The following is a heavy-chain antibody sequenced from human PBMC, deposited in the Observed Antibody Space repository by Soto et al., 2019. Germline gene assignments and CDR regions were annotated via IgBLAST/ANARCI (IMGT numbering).Heavy chain of an antibody. CDR3: ARDRPYGDYGMDV. Sequence: QVQLVQSGAEVKKPGSSVKVSCKASGGTFSSYAISWVRQGPGQGLEWMGGIIPIFGTANYAQKFQGRVTITADASTSTAYMELRSLRSEDTDVFFCARDRPYGDYGMDVWGQGTAVSVSS. D-gene: IGHD4-17*01. CDR1: GGTFSSYA. V-gene: IGHV1-69*12. CDR2: IIPIFGTA. J-gene: IGHJ6*02.